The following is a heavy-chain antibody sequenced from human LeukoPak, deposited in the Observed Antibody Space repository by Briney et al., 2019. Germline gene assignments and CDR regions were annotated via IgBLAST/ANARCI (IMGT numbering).Heavy chain of an antibody. J-gene: IGHJ4*02. V-gene: IGHV3-7*01. CDR2: TKEDGGEG. CDR3: ARDEVSVITIFGVVYYFDY. CDR1: GFTFSSYW. Sequence: GGSLRLSCAASGFTFSSYWMTWVRQAPGKGLEWVANTKEDGGEGYYVDSVKGRFTVSRDNAKNSLYLQMNSLRAEDTAVYYCARDEVSVITIFGVVYYFDYWGQGTLVTVSS. D-gene: IGHD3-3*01.